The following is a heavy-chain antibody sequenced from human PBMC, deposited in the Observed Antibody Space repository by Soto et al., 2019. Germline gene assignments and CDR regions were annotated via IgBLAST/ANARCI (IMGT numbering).Heavy chain of an antibody. J-gene: IGHJ6*02. Sequence: PGESLKISCKGSGYSFTSYWIGWVRQMPGKGLEWMGIIYPGDSDTRYSPSFQGQVTISADKSISTAYLQWSSLKASDTAMYYCARAIKYDSSCYYPPVGYYYGMDVWGQGTTVTVSS. D-gene: IGHD3-22*01. CDR1: GYSFTSYW. CDR3: ARAIKYDSSCYYPPVGYYYGMDV. CDR2: IYPGDSDT. V-gene: IGHV5-51*01.